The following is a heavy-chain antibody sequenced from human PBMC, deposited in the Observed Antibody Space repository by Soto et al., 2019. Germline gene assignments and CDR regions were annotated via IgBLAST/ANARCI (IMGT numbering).Heavy chain of an antibody. CDR3: VRQKGFFDSSSHVTGPGGMDV. D-gene: IGHD3-9*01. CDR2: VHHSGTT. Sequence: QVQLQQWGAGVLKPSETLSLTCVVNGGSFSGYYWNWIRQSAGKGLEWIGRVHHSGTTNYNPSLKSRLTISLDTSKNHFSLQLNSVTAADTAMYYCVRQKGFFDSSSHVTGPGGMDVWGQGTSVTVTS. CDR1: GGSFSGYY. V-gene: IGHV4-34*01. J-gene: IGHJ6*02.